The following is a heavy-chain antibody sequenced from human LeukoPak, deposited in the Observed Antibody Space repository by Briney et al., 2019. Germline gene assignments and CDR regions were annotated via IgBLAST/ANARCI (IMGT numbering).Heavy chain of an antibody. CDR1: GGSISSYY. V-gene: IGHV4-59*01. CDR3: ASLTRGYSYGNFDY. D-gene: IGHD5-18*01. J-gene: IGHJ4*02. CDR2: IYYSGST. Sequence: SETLSLTCTVSGGSISSYYWSWVRQPPGKGREGIGYIYYSGSTNYNPSLKSRVTISVDTSKNQFSLKLSSVTAADTAVYYCASLTRGYSYGNFDYWGQGTLVTVSS.